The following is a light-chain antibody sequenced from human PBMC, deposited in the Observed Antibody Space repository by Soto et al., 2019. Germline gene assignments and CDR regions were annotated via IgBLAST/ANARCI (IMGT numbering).Light chain of an antibody. J-gene: IGKJ2*01. CDR1: QSVSSY. Sequence: EIVLTQSPGTLSLSPGERATLSCRASQSVSSYLAWYQQKPGQPPTRLIYGSSSKATGIPDRFSGSGSGTEFTLTISRLESEVFAVYYCQQYGTSTRYTFGQGSKLEIK. CDR3: QQYGTSTRYT. CDR2: GSS. V-gene: IGKV3-20*01.